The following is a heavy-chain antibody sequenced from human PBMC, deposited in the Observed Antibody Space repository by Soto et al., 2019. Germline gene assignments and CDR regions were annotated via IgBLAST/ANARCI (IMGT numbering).Heavy chain of an antibody. V-gene: IGHV1-3*01. Sequence: QVQLVQSGAEVKKPGASVKVSCKASGYTFTSYAMHWVRQAPGQRLEWMGWINAGNGNTKYSQKFQGRVTITRDTSASTAYMERSSLRSEDTAVYYCARGLNGYLYYFDYWGQGTLVTVSS. J-gene: IGHJ4*02. CDR1: GYTFTSYA. CDR2: INAGNGNT. D-gene: IGHD5-18*01. CDR3: ARGLNGYLYYFDY.